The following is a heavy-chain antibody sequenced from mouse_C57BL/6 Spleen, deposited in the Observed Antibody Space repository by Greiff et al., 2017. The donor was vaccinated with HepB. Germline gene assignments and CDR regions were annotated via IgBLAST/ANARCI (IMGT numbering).Heavy chain of an antibody. V-gene: IGHV1-64*01. CDR2: IHPNSGST. CDR3: AYYYGSSRFDY. Sequence: QVQLQQSGAELVKPGASVKLSCKASGYTFTSYWMHWVKQRPGQGLEWIGMIHPNSGSTNYNEKFKSKATLTVDKSSSTAYMQLSSLTSEDSAVYYCAYYYGSSRFDYWGQGTTLTVSS. CDR1: GYTFTSYW. D-gene: IGHD1-1*01. J-gene: IGHJ2*01.